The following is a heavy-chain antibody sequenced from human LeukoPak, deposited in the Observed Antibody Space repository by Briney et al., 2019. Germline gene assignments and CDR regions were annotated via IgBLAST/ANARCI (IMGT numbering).Heavy chain of an antibody. CDR1: GFTFSYYA. V-gene: IGHV3-23*01. Sequence: PGGSLRLSCAASGFTFSYYAMSWVRQAPGKGLEWVSAISGSGDGGSGGSTYYADSVKGRFTISRDSSKNTLSLQMSSLRAEDTAMYYCAKDHYNWNAHFDYWGQGTLVTVSS. CDR2: ISGSGDGGSGGST. CDR3: AKDHYNWNAHFDY. J-gene: IGHJ4*02. D-gene: IGHD1-1*01.